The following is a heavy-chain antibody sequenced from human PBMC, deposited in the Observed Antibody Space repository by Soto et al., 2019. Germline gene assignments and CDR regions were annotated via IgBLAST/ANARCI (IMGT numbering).Heavy chain of an antibody. CDR2: ISGSGGST. CDR3: AKDPGPDPLSGSAFIDYYYYGMDV. D-gene: IGHD1-26*01. V-gene: IGHV3-23*01. CDR1: GFTFSSYA. Sequence: PGGSLRLSCAASGFTFSSYAMSWVRQAPGKGLEWVSAISGSGGSTYYADSVKGRFTISRDNSKNTLYLQMNSLRAEDTAVYYRAKDPGPDPLSGSAFIDYYYYGMDVWGQGTAVTVSS. J-gene: IGHJ6*02.